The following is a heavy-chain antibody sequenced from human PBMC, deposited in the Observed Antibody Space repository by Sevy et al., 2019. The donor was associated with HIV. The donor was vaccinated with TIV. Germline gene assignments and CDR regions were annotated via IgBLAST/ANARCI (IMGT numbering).Heavy chain of an antibody. J-gene: IGHJ6*02. Sequence: GGSLRLSCVASGLTFRIYSMNWVRQAPGKGLEWVSGISGSGGSTYYADSLKGRFTIFRDNSKSTVHLQMNSLRAEDTAVYYCAKGDRTFYGLDVWGQGTTVTVSS. CDR2: ISGSGGST. V-gene: IGHV3-23*01. D-gene: IGHD2-15*01. CDR3: AKGDRTFYGLDV. CDR1: GLTFRIYS.